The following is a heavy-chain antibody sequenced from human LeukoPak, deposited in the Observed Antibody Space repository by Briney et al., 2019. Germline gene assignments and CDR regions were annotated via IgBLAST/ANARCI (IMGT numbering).Heavy chain of an antibody. CDR1: GFTFISYA. Sequence: PGTSLRLSCAASGFTFISYAIHWVRQAPGKGLEWVAVISYDGSNKYYADSVKGRFTISRDNSKNTLYLQMNSLRAEDTAVYYCAKDLGHGSGTFDYWGQGTLVTVSS. D-gene: IGHD3-10*01. J-gene: IGHJ4*02. V-gene: IGHV3-30*04. CDR2: ISYDGSNK. CDR3: AKDLGHGSGTFDY.